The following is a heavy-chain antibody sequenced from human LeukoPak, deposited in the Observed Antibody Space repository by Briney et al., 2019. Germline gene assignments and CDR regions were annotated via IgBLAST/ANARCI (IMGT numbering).Heavy chain of an antibody. J-gene: IGHJ4*02. D-gene: IGHD3-22*01. CDR1: GYTFTSYY. CDR3: ARATWDYYDSSGCVDY. V-gene: IGHV1-46*01. CDR2: INPSGGST. Sequence: GASVKVSCKASGYTFTSYYMHWVRQAPGQGLEWMGIINPSGGSTSYAQKFQGRVTMTRDMSTSTVYMELSSLRSEDTAVYYCARATWDYYDSSGCVDYWGQGTLVTVSS.